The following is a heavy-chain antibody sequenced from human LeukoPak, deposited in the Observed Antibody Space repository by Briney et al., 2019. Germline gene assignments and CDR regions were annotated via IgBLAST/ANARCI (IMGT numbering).Heavy chain of an antibody. CDR2: INHSGST. CDR3: ARGGQWLRLSAFDY. J-gene: IGHJ4*02. V-gene: IGHV4-34*01. CDR1: GGSFSGYY. D-gene: IGHD5-12*01. Sequence: PSETLSLTCAVYGGSFSGYYWSWIRQPPGKGLEWIGEINHSGSTNYNPSLKSRVTISVDTSKNQFSLKLSSVTAADTAVYYCARGGQWLRLSAFDYWGQGTLVTVSS.